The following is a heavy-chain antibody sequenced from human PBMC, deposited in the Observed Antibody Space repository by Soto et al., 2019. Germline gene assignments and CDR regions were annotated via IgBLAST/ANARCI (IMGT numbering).Heavy chain of an antibody. J-gene: IGHJ4*02. CDR3: ARDPSYSSSWTYNFDY. CDR2: ISGSSAYI. V-gene: IGHV3-21*01. Sequence: GGSLRLSCAASGFTFSSYAMSWVRQAPGKGLEWVSCISGSSAYIYYADSVKGRFTISRDNAKNSLYLQMNSLRAEDTAVYYCARDPSYSSSWTYNFDYWGQGTLVTVSS. CDR1: GFTFSSYA. D-gene: IGHD6-13*01.